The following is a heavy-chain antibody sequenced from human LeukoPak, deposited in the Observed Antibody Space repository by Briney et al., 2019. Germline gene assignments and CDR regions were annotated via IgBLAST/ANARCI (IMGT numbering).Heavy chain of an antibody. CDR2: ISTFSRYT. V-gene: IGHV3-11*06. J-gene: IGHJ5*02. CDR3: ARGGISAAGTFDP. D-gene: IGHD6-13*01. Sequence: TGGSLRLSCAASGFTFSDHYMSWIRQAPGKGLEWVSCISTFSRYTSYADSVKGRFTISRDNAKNSLFLQMNSLRAEDTAVYYCARGGISAAGTFDPWGQGTMVTVSS. CDR1: GFTFSDHY.